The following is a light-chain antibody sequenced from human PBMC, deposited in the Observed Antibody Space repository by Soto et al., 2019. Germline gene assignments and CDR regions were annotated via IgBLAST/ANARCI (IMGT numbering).Light chain of an antibody. V-gene: IGKV1-33*01. CDR1: HDIGNS. CDR2: DAY. CDR3: QHYNSYSEA. J-gene: IGKJ1*01. Sequence: DIKMTQSPPSLSASVGDKVTITCQASHDIGNSLNWYQDKPGQPPKLVIYDAYNLETGVPSTFSGNGYGTDFTLTISSLQPDDFATYYCQHYNSYSEAFGQGTKVDIK.